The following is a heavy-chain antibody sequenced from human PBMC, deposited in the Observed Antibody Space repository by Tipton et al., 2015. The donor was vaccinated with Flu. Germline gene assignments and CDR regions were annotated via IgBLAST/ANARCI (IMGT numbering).Heavy chain of an antibody. CDR2: IYYTGST. Sequence: TLSLTCSVSGGSISSGSYYWTWIRQPPGKGLEWIGHIYYTGSTSYSPSLKSRVAISRDKSMNQFSLRLTSVTAADTAVYYCAREFSGWFDPWGQGTLVTVSS. CDR3: AREFSGWFDP. J-gene: IGHJ5*02. V-gene: IGHV4-31*03. D-gene: IGHD2/OR15-2a*01. CDR1: GGSISSGSYY.